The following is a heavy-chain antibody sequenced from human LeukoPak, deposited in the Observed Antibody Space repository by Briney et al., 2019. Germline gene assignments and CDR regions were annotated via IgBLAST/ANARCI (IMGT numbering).Heavy chain of an antibody. V-gene: IGHV4-61*02. Sequence: SETLSLTCTVSGGSISSGSYYWSWIRQPAGKGLEWIGRIYTSGSTNYNPSLKSRVTISVDTSKNQFSLKLSSVTAADTAVYYCARDLFAFDIWGQGTMVTVSS. CDR2: IYTSGST. J-gene: IGHJ3*02. CDR1: GGSISSGSYY. CDR3: ARDLFAFDI.